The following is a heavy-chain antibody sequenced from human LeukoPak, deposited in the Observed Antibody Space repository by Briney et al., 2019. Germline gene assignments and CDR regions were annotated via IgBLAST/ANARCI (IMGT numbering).Heavy chain of an antibody. J-gene: IGHJ4*02. CDR1: GGSISSSNW. D-gene: IGHD3-10*01. CDR3: ARDARYGSGSYYDY. V-gene: IGHV4-4*02. CDR2: IYHSGST. Sequence: SGTLSLTCAVSGGSISSSNWWSWVRQPPGKGLEWIGEIYHSGSTNYNPSLKSRVTISVDESKNQFSLKLSSVTAADTAVYYCARDARYGSGSYYDYWGQGTLVTVSS.